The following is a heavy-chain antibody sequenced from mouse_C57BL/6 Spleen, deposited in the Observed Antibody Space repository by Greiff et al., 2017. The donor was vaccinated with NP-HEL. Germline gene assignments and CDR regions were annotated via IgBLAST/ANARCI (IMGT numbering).Heavy chain of an antibody. D-gene: IGHD1-1*01. CDR1: GFTFSDYG. V-gene: IGHV5-17*01. CDR2: ISSGSSTI. CDR3: ASSHYYGSSDY. J-gene: IGHJ2*01. Sequence: EVMLVESGGGLVKPGGSLKLSCAASGFTFSDYGMHWVRQAPEKGLEWVAYISSGSSTIYYADTVKGRFTISRDNAKNTLFLQMTSLRSEDTAMYYCASSHYYGSSDYWGQGTTLTVSS.